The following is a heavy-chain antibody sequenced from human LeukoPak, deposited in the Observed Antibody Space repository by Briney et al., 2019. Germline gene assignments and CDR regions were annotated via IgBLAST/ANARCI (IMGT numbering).Heavy chain of an antibody. V-gene: IGHV4-39*01. Sequence: SQTLSLTCTVSGGSISSSNYYWGWIRQPPGKGPEGIGSIYYTGSTYYNPSLRSGVTISVDTSKNQFSLKLSSVTAADTAVYYCARQSPDILTGYYRGPYYYYGMDVWGQGTTVTVSS. J-gene: IGHJ6*02. CDR3: ARQSPDILTGYYRGPYYYYGMDV. CDR1: GGSISSSNYY. D-gene: IGHD3-9*01. CDR2: IYYTGST.